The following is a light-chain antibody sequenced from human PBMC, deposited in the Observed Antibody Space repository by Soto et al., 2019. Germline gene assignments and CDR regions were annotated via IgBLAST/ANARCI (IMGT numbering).Light chain of an antibody. V-gene: IGKV3-15*01. CDR2: YAS. CDR3: QQYDTWPPLT. Sequence: EIMMTQSPAILSVSPGERATLSCRASQSVSNNLAWYQQKPGQVPRLLIYYASTRATGVPTRFSGSGSGTEFTLTISSLQSEDFAVYYCQQYDTWPPLTFGQGTRLEIK. J-gene: IGKJ5*01. CDR1: QSVSNN.